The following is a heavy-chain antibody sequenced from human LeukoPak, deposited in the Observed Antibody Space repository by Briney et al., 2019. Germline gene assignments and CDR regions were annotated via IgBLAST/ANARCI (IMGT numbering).Heavy chain of an antibody. Sequence: GGSLRLSCAASGFTFSSYSMNWVCQARGKGLEWVSSISSSSSYIYYADSVKGRFTISRDNAKNSLYLQMNSLRAEDTAVYYCARDRSSTSSYWFDPWGQGTQVTVSS. J-gene: IGHJ5*02. D-gene: IGHD2-2*01. V-gene: IGHV3-21*01. CDR2: ISSSSSYI. CDR1: GFTFSSYS. CDR3: ARDRSSTSSYWFDP.